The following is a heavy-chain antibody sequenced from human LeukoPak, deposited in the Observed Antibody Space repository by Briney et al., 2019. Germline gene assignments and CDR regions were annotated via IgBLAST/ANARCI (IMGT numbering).Heavy chain of an antibody. CDR2: ISYDGSNK. CDR3: ARDLVLWVRGAAIDY. V-gene: IGHV3-30-3*01. J-gene: IGHJ4*02. CDR1: GFTFSSYA. Sequence: GGSLRPSCAASGFTFSSYAMHWVRQAPGKGLEWVAVISYDGSNKYYADSVKGRFTISRDNSKNTLYLQMNSLRAEDTAVYYCARDLVLWVRGAAIDYWGQGTLVTVSS. D-gene: IGHD3-10*01.